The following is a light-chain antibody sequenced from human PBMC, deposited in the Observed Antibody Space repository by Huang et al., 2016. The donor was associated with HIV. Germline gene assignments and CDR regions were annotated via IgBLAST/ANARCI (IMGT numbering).Light chain of an antibody. CDR3: QQYDDWPLT. J-gene: IGKJ4*01. CDR1: QSVNNN. V-gene: IGKV3-15*01. Sequence: EILMTQSPATLSVAPGERATLACRASQSVNNNLAWYQYKLGQAPRLRIYSGATRATGGSVRFSGSGSGTDFTLTISGLQSEDVALYFCQQYDDWPLTFGGGTQVEIK. CDR2: SGA.